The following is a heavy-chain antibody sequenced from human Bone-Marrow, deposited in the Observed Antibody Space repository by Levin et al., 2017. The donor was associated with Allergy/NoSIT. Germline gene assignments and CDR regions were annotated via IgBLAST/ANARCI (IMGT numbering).Heavy chain of an antibody. Sequence: GGSLRLSCVASGFSFSPYWMHWVRQAPGKGLVWVSHINGDGSATSYADSVKGRFTISRDNAKNTLYLQMDSLRAEDTAVYYCVTCVVEHHWGQGALVTVSS. V-gene: IGHV3-74*01. J-gene: IGHJ1*01. CDR3: VTCVVEHH. D-gene: IGHD2-21*01. CDR1: GFSFSPYW. CDR2: INGDGSAT.